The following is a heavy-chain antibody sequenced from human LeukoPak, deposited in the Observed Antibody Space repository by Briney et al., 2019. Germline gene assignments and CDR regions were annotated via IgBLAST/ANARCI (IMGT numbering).Heavy chain of an antibody. Sequence: ASVKVSCKASGYTFTGYYMHWVRQAPGQGLEWMGWINPNSGGTNYAQKFQGRVTITADKSTSTAYMELSSLRSEDTAVYYCARDPGSYPKSGYFQHWGQGTLVTVSS. D-gene: IGHD1-26*01. V-gene: IGHV1-2*02. CDR3: ARDPGSYPKSGYFQH. CDR1: GYTFTGYY. J-gene: IGHJ1*01. CDR2: INPNSGGT.